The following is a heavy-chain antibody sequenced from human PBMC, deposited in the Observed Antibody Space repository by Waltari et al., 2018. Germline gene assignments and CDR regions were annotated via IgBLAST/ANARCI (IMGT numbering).Heavy chain of an antibody. CDR3: ARDFGMAVVMGDY. Sequence: QVQLVQSGPEVKKPGASVKVSCKASGYTFTNYGISWVRQAPGQGLEWVGWISAYNGNTNSAQKVQGRVTLTTDTSTSTAYMELRSLRSDDTAMYYCARDFGMAVVMGDYWGQGTLVTVSS. CDR2: ISAYNGNT. D-gene: IGHD6-19*01. V-gene: IGHV1-18*01. J-gene: IGHJ4*02. CDR1: GYTFTNYG.